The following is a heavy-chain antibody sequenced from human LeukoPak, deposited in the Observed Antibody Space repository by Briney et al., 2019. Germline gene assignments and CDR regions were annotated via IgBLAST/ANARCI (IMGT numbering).Heavy chain of an antibody. CDR3: ASTLCRGGSCYSYFQH. CDR2: IKQDGSEK. D-gene: IGHD2-15*01. CDR1: GFTFSSYW. J-gene: IGHJ1*01. V-gene: IGHV3-7*01. Sequence: GGSLRLSCAASGFTFSSYWMSWVRQAPGKGLEWVANIKQDGSEKYYVDSVKGRFTISRDNAKSSLYLQMSSLRAEDTAVSYCASTLCRGGSCYSYFQHWGQGTLVTVSS.